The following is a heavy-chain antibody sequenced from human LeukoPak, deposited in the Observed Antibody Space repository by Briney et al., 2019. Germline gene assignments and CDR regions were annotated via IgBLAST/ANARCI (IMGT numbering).Heavy chain of an antibody. CDR3: ARETSQKGAYYMDV. CDR1: GGSISSSNC. CDR2: IYHSGST. J-gene: IGHJ6*03. D-gene: IGHD3-16*01. Sequence: PSETLSLTCAVSGGSISSSNCWSWVRLPPGKGLEWIGEIYHSGSTNYNPSLKSRVTMSVDTSKNQFSLKLTSVTAADTAVYYCARETSQKGAYYMDVWGKGTTVTISS. V-gene: IGHV4-4*02.